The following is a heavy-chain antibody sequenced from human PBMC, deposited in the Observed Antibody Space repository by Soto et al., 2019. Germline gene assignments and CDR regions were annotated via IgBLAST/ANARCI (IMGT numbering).Heavy chain of an antibody. V-gene: IGHV3-64D*08. Sequence: PGGSLRLSCAASGFTFSDHYMHWVRQGPGKGLEYVSAISNNGGSTNHADSVKGRFTISRDNSKNTLYLQMSSLRAEDTAVYYSVKAYSSGWVYLDYWGQGTLVTVSS. CDR1: GFTFSDHY. D-gene: IGHD6-19*01. CDR3: VKAYSSGWVYLDY. J-gene: IGHJ4*02. CDR2: ISNNGGST.